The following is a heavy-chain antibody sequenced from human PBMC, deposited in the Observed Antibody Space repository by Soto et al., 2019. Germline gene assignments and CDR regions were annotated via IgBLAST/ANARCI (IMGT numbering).Heavy chain of an antibody. D-gene: IGHD1-1*01. V-gene: IGHV1-2*02. CDR1: GYTFTGYY. J-gene: IGHJ4*02. CDR3: ARRGDWNDALFEDY. Sequence: ASVKVSCKASGYTFTGYYMHWVRQAPGQGLEWMGWINPNSGGTNYAQKFQGRVTMTRDTSISTAYMELSRLRSDDTAVYYCARRGDWNDALFEDYWGQGTLVTAPQ. CDR2: INPNSGGT.